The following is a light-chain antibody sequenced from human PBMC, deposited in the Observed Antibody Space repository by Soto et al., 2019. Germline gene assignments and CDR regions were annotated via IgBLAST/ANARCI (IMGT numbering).Light chain of an antibody. J-gene: IGKJ1*01. CDR3: QHYSGDRAT. V-gene: IGKV1-5*03. CDR1: QSINKW. Sequence: DILLTQSPSTLSASVGDRVTISCRASQSINKWLAWYQHKPGKAPNLLIYEVSTLHSGVPSRFSGSGSGTEFTLTISILRPDYFATYYCQHYSGDRATFGQGTKVDIK. CDR2: EVS.